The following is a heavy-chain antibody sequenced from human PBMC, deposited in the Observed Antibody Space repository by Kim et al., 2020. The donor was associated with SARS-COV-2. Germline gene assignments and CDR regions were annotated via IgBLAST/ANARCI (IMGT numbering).Heavy chain of an antibody. CDR2: IIPILGPA. Sequence: SVKVSCKASGDIFNTYAYNWLRQTPGQGFEWMGGIIPILGPANYAQNFQGRVTIVADESTDTVYMELTNLRSEDTAIFYCAGEGGSYRFDNWGQGTPITVSS. V-gene: IGHV1-69*13. J-gene: IGHJ4*02. CDR3: AGEGGSYRFDN. CDR1: GDIFNTYA. D-gene: IGHD1-26*01.